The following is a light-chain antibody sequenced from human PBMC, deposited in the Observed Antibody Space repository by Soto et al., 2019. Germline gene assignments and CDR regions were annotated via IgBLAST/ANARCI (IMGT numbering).Light chain of an antibody. CDR2: AAS. CDR3: QQTFSAPVI. CDR1: QSISSY. V-gene: IGKV1-39*01. Sequence: DIQMTQSPSSLSASVGDRVTITCRASQSISSYLNWYQQKPGEAPKILIYAASTLQSGVPSRFSGRGSGPDFSLTISSLQPEDFATYYCQQTFSAPVIFGQGTRLEIK. J-gene: IGKJ2*01.